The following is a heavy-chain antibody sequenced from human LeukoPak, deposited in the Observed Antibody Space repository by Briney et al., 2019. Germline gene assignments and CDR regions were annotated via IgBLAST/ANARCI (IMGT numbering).Heavy chain of an antibody. CDR3: ARDPLMITFGGVIAHDAFDI. D-gene: IGHD3-16*02. V-gene: IGHV1-18*01. J-gene: IGHJ3*02. CDR2: ISAYNGNT. CDR1: GYTFTSYG. Sequence: ASVKVSCKASGYTFTSYGISWVRQAPGQGLEWMGWISAYNGNTNYAQKLQGRVTMTTDTSTSTAYMELSSLRSEDTAVYYCARDPLMITFGGVIAHDAFDIWGQGTMVTVSS.